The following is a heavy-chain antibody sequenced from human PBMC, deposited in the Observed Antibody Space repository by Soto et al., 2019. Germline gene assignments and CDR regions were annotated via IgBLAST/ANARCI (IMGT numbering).Heavy chain of an antibody. CDR1: GGTFSSYT. J-gene: IGHJ4*02. Sequence: QVQLVQSGAEVKKPGSSVKVSCKASGGTFSSYTIIWIRQAPGQGLEWMVRLIPSLDIANSAQKFQGRVTITADKSTSTAYMELSSLRSEDTAVYYWAQSPVVPTAQYYVDSWGMGTLVTVSS. CDR3: AQSPVVPTAQYYVDS. D-gene: IGHD2-2*01. CDR2: LIPSLDIA. V-gene: IGHV1-69*02.